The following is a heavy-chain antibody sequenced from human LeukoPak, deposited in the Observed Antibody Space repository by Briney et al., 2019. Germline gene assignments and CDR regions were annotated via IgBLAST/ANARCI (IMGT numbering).Heavy chain of an antibody. V-gene: IGHV4-34*01. D-gene: IGHD3-10*01. CDR3: ARALSGYYYGSGLYMDV. CDR1: GGSFSGYY. Sequence: SETLSLTCAVYGGSFSGYYWSWIRQPPGKGLEWIGEINHSGSTNYNPSLKSRVTISVDTSKNQFSLKLSSVTAADTAVYYCARALSGYYYGSGLYMDVWAKGPRSPSP. J-gene: IGHJ6*03. CDR2: INHSGST.